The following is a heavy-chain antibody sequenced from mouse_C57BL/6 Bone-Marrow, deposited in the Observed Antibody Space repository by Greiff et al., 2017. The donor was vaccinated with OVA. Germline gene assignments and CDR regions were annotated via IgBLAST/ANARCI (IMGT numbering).Heavy chain of an antibody. Sequence: VQLQQSGPELVKPGASVKVSCKASGYTFTSYWMHWVKQRPGQGLEWIGRIHPSDSDTNYNQKFKGKATLTVDKSSSTAYMQLSSLTSEDSAFYVCAIAPRWVLCFDYWGQGTTLTVSA. CDR1: GYTFTSYW. J-gene: IGHJ2*01. CDR3: AIAPRWVLCFDY. D-gene: IGHD2-14*01. V-gene: IGHV1-74*01. CDR2: IHPSDSDT.